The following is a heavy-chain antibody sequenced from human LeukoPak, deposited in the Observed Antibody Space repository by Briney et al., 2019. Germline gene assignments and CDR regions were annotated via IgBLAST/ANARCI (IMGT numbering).Heavy chain of an antibody. CDR3: ARDLNREGMGI. V-gene: IGHV3-48*03. D-gene: IGHD3-10*01. Sequence: GGSLRLSRAASGFTFSSYEMNWVRQAPGKGLEWVSYISSSGSTIYHADSVKGRFTISRDNAKNSLYLQMNSLRAEDTAVYYCARDLNREGMGIWGQGTMVTVSS. J-gene: IGHJ3*02. CDR2: ISSSGSTI. CDR1: GFTFSSYE.